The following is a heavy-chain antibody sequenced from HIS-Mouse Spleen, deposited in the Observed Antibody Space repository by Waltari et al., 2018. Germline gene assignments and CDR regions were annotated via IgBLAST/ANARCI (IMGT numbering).Heavy chain of an antibody. CDR3: ARDLELDAFDI. J-gene: IGHJ3*02. D-gene: IGHD1-1*01. V-gene: IGHV3-74*01. CDR2: INSDGSST. CDR1: GFTFRSDW. Sequence: EVQLVESGGGLVQPGGSLRLSCAASGFTFRSDWMHWVRQAPGKGLVWVSRINSDGSSTSYADSVKGRFTISRDNAKNTLYLQMNSLRAEDTAVYYCARDLELDAFDIWGQGTMVTVSS.